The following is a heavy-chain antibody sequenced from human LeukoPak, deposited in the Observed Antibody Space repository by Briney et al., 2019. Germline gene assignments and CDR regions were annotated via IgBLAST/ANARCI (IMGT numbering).Heavy chain of an antibody. CDR3: AKVAYYYGSGSYRDAFDI. Sequence: PGRSLRLSCAASGFTFSSYAMHWVRQAPGKGLEWVAVISYDGSNKYYADSVKGRFTISRDNSRNTLYLQMNSLRAEDTAVYYCAKVAYYYGSGSYRDAFDIWGQGTMVTVSS. V-gene: IGHV3-30-3*01. CDR2: ISYDGSNK. J-gene: IGHJ3*02. D-gene: IGHD3-10*01. CDR1: GFTFSSYA.